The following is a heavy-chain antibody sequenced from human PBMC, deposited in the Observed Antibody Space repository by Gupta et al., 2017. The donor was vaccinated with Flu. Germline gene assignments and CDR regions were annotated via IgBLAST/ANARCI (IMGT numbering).Heavy chain of an antibody. D-gene: IGHD3-22*01. CDR2: IDLSDSYT. CDR1: GYNFTNYW. V-gene: IGHV5-10-1*01. Sequence: EVQLVQSGAEVKKPGESLRISCKGSGYNFTNYWINWVRQVPGKGLEWMGKIDLSDSYTTYSPSFQGHVTISTDTSLSTAYLQWSSLKASDTAMYFCARHSNSGFYPDYWGQGTLVTVSS. J-gene: IGHJ4*02. CDR3: ARHSNSGFYPDY.